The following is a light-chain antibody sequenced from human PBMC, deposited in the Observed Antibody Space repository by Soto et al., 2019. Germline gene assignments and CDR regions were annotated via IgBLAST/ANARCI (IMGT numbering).Light chain of an antibody. CDR3: QQYGSSQWT. CDR2: GAS. V-gene: IGKV3-20*01. J-gene: IGKJ1*01. Sequence: EIVLTQSPGTLSFSPGERATLSCRASQSVSSSYLAWYQQKPGQAPRLRIYGASSRATGIPDRFSGSGSGTDFTLIIIRLKPEDFAVYYCQQYGSSQWTIGQGTKAEIK. CDR1: QSVSSSY.